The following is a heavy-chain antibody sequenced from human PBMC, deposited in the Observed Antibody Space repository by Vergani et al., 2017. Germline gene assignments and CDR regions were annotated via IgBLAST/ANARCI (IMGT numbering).Heavy chain of an antibody. J-gene: IGHJ6*02. Sequence: EVQLVESGGGLVQPGGSLRLSCAASGFTFSSYSMNWVRQAPGKGLEWVSYISSSSSTIYYADSVKGRFTISRDNAKNSLYLQMNSLRAEDTAVYYCARLGDYVRYYYYGMDVWGQGTTVTVSS. CDR3: ARLGDYVRYYYYGMDV. CDR1: GFTFSSYS. CDR2: ISSSSSTI. V-gene: IGHV3-48*01. D-gene: IGHD4-17*01.